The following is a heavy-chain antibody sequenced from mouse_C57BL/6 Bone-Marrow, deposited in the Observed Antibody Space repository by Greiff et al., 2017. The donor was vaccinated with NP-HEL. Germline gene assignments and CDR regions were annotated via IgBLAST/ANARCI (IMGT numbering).Heavy chain of an antibody. J-gene: IGHJ2*01. Sequence: VQLQQPGAELVKPGASVKLSCKASGYTFTSYGISWVKQRTGQGLEWIGEIYPRSGNTYYNEKFKGKATLTADKSSSTAYMELRSLTSEDSAVYFCARRLLRETFDYWGQGTTLTVSS. CDR2: IYPRSGNT. D-gene: IGHD1-1*01. CDR1: GYTFTSYG. CDR3: ARRLLRETFDY. V-gene: IGHV1-81*01.